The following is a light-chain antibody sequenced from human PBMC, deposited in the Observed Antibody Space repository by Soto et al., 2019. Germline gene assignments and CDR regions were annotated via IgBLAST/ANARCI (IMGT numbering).Light chain of an antibody. CDR1: SSDIGAYNF. V-gene: IGLV2-14*01. CDR3: FSYTSSATYV. J-gene: IGLJ1*01. CDR2: EVN. Sequence: QSVLTQPASVSGSPGQSITFSCSGTSSDIGAYNFVSWYQQHPGKAPKLMIFEVNARPSGVSTRFSGSKSGSTASLTISDLQPEDEAEYYCFSYTSSATYVFGSGTKATVL.